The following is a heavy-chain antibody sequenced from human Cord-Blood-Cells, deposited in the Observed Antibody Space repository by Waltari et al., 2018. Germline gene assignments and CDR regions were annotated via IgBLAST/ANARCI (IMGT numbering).Heavy chain of an antibody. CDR1: GGSSSGYS. CDR2: INHSGST. Sequence: QVQLQQWGAGLLKPSETLSRTCAVYGGSSSGYSWSWIRQPPGQGLAWIGKINHSGSTNYNPSLKSRVTISVDTSKNQFSLKLSSVTAADTAVYYCARPAPRTYTAMVRGVIPFDYWGQGTLVTVSS. V-gene: IGHV4-34*01. CDR3: ARPAPRTYTAMVRGVIPFDY. D-gene: IGHD3-10*01. J-gene: IGHJ4*02.